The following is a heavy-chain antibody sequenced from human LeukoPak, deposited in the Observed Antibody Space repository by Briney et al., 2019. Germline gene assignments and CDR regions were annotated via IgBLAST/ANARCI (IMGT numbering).Heavy chain of an antibody. CDR2: ISSSGSTV. Sequence: PGRSLRLSCAASGFTFSSYGMHWVRQAPGKGLEWVSYISSSGSTVYYEDSVKGRFAISRDNAKNSLYLQMNSLRAEDTAVYYCARVGSGYYYYFDYWGQGTLVTVSS. CDR3: ARVGSGYYYYFDY. CDR1: GFTFSSYG. D-gene: IGHD3-22*01. J-gene: IGHJ4*02. V-gene: IGHV3-48*04.